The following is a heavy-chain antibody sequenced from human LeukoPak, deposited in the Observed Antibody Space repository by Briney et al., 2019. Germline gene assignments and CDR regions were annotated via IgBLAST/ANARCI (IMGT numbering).Heavy chain of an antibody. V-gene: IGHV3-53*01. CDR1: GFTFSSSA. D-gene: IGHD2-15*01. J-gene: IGHJ4*02. CDR3: ARGSARGWYYFDY. Sequence: GGSLRLSCAASGFTFSSSAMTWVAQAPGKGLEWVSVIYSGGSTYYADSVKGRFTISRDNSKNTLYLQMNSLRAEDTAVYYCARGSARGWYYFDYWGQGTLVTVSS. CDR2: IYSGGST.